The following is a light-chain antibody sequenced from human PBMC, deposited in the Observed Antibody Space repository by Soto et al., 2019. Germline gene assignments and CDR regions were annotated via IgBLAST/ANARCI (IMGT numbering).Light chain of an antibody. CDR2: GVT. Sequence: QSALTQPPSASGSPGQSVTISCTGTSSDVGDHNLVSWYQQHPGKAPKLLIWGVTNRPSGVPHRFSGSKSGNTASLTVSGLKAGDETVFYCSSYAGRDNYVFGTGPK. V-gene: IGLV2-8*01. CDR1: SSDVGDHNL. CDR3: SSYAGRDNYV. J-gene: IGLJ1*01.